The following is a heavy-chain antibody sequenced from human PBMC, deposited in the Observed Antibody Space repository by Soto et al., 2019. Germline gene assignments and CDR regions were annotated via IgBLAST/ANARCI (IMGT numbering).Heavy chain of an antibody. CDR2: ISDDGSYK. J-gene: IGHJ4*02. Sequence: GGSLRLSCVASGFTFSNYGIHWVRQAPGKGLDWVALISDDGSYKFYADSVKGRFTISRDNSKNTLFLQMDSLRAEDTAVYYCAKDSRGYRGYPAYWGQGTLVTVSS. CDR3: AKDSRGYRGYPAY. V-gene: IGHV3-30*18. D-gene: IGHD5-12*01. CDR1: GFTFSNYG.